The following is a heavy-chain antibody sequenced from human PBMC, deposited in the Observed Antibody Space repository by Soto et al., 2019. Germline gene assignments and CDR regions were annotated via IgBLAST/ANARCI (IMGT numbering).Heavy chain of an antibody. CDR2: VYYTGKT. CDR3: ARRFFETVTLHSNPFDI. Sequence: QVRLQESGPGLVKPSETLSLTCTVSGASIRSAFWSWIRQSPERGLEWIAYVYYTGKTNHNPSLGGRVTVSIDTSKNQLSLKLTSVTAADTAVYYCARRFFETVTLHSNPFDIWGQGTMVTVSS. CDR1: GASIRSAF. V-gene: IGHV4-59*01. J-gene: IGHJ3*02. D-gene: IGHD2-15*01.